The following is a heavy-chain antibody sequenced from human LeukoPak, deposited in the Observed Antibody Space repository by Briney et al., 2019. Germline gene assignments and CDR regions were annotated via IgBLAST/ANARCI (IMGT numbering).Heavy chain of an antibody. J-gene: IGHJ4*02. V-gene: IGHV1-18*01. CDR2: ISAYSGDT. D-gene: IGHD5-24*01. CDR3: ARAKPDGYISY. CDR1: GYTFTSSG. Sequence: ASVKVSCKASGYTFTSSGISWVRQAPGQGLEWMGWISAYSGDTDFPEKLQGRVTMTTDPSTSTVYMELRSLRSDDTAVYYCARAKPDGYISYWGQGTLVTVSS.